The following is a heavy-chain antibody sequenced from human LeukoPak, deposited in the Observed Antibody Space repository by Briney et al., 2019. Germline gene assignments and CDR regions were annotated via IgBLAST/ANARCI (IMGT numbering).Heavy chain of an antibody. CDR3: AKGTCGYSGLGYYCYMDV. Sequence: GGSLRLSCAASGFTFDDYTMHWVRQAPGKGLEWVSLISWDGGSTYYADSVKGRFTISRDNSKNSLYLQMNSLRTEDTALYYCAKGTCGYSGLGYYCYMDVWGKGTTVTVSS. D-gene: IGHD5-12*01. J-gene: IGHJ6*03. V-gene: IGHV3-43*01. CDR2: ISWDGGST. CDR1: GFTFDDYT.